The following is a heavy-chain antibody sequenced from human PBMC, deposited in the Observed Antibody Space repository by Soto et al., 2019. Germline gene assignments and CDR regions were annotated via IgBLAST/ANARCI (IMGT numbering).Heavy chain of an antibody. V-gene: IGHV4-31*03. CDR2: IYYSGST. J-gene: IGHJ3*02. Sequence: QVQLQESGPGLVKPSQTLSLTCTVSGGSISSGDYYWSWIRQHPGKGLEWIGYIYYSGSTYYNPSLRSRVTISVDTSKNQCSLKLSSVNAADTAVYYCARVSSSSFDFDIWGQGTMVTVSS. CDR3: ARVSSSSFDFDI. CDR1: GGSISSGDYY. D-gene: IGHD6-6*01.